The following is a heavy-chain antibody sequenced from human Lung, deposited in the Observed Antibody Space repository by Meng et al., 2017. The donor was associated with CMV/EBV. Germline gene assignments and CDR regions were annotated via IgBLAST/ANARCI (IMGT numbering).Heavy chain of an antibody. Sequence: GGSXRLXCAASGFTVSSNHMSWARQAPGEGLEWVSVIYGGGGTYYADSAAGRFTISRDNPKNTLYLQMNSLRAEDTAVYYCGREGSGGYYLDSWGQGTLVTVSS. V-gene: IGHV3-53*01. CDR3: GREGSGGYYLDS. CDR2: IYGGGGT. CDR1: GFTVSSNH. J-gene: IGHJ4*02. D-gene: IGHD3-22*01.